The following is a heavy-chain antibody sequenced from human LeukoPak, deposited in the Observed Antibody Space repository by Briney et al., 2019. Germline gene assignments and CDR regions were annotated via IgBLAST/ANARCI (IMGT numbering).Heavy chain of an antibody. D-gene: IGHD5-24*01. CDR1: GYSFTSYW. J-gene: IGHJ5*02. CDR3: AIARGMATMRSWFDP. Sequence: GESLKISCKGSGYSFTSYWIAWVRQMPGGGLQWVGLIYPGDSYTRYSPSFQGQVTISADNAISTAYLQLSSLKASDTAMYYCAIARGMATMRSWFDPWGQGTLVTVSS. CDR2: IYPGDSYT. V-gene: IGHV5-51*01.